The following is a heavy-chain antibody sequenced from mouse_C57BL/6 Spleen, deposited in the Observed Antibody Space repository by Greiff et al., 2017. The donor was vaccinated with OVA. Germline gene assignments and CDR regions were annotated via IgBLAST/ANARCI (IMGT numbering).Heavy chain of an antibody. CDR1: GYTFTDYE. D-gene: IGHD1-1*01. J-gene: IGHJ2*01. V-gene: IGHV1-15*01. Sequence: VQLQQSGAELVRPGASVTLSCKASGYTFTDYEMHWVKQTPVHGLEWIGAIDPETGGTAYNQKFKGKAILTADKSSSTAYMELRSLTSEDSAVYYCTRFITTVVAFYYFDYWGQGTTLTVSS. CDR3: TRFITTVVAFYYFDY. CDR2: IDPETGGT.